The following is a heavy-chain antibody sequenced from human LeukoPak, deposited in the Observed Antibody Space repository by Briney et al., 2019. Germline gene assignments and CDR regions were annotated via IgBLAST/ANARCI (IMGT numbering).Heavy chain of an antibody. D-gene: IGHD2-2*01. CDR1: GFTFSSHS. CDR3: AKCIVVPAASSGPIDY. Sequence: PGGSLRLSCAASGFTFSSHSMNWVRQAPGKGLEWVSYISSSSSTIYYADSVKGRFTISRDNSKNTLYLQMNSLRAEDTAIYYCAKCIVVPAASSGPIDYWGQGTLVTVSS. CDR2: ISSSSSTI. J-gene: IGHJ4*02. V-gene: IGHV3-48*01.